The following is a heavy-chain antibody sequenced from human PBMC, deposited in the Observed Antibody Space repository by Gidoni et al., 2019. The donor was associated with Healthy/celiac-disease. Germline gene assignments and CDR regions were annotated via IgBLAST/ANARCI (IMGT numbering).Heavy chain of an antibody. CDR3: ARDHNYGVDYGDYVASISGGY. D-gene: IGHD4-17*01. CDR2: ISRSGSTI. CDR1: GFTFSSYE. J-gene: IGHJ4*02. Sequence: EVQLVESGGGLVQPGGSLRLSGAASGFTFSSYEMNGVRQAPGKGLGWVSYISRSGSTIYYAASVKGRFTISRDNAKNSLYLQMNSLRAEDTAVYYCARDHNYGVDYGDYVASISGGYWGQGTLVTVSS. V-gene: IGHV3-48*03.